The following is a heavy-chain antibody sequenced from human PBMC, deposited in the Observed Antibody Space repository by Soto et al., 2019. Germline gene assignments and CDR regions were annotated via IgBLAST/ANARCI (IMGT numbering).Heavy chain of an antibody. V-gene: IGHV1-69*01. J-gene: IGHJ3*02. CDR3: ARDTGQRDYYDSSLDALAI. CDR2: IIPIFSTP. D-gene: IGHD3-22*01. CDR1: GGTFSSYA. Sequence: QVQLVQSGAELKKPGTSVKVSCKASGGTFSSYAISWVRQAPGQGIEWMGGIIPIFSTPTYAQTFQAGATLIADEYTSPASVELSSLRCEDTAVYYCARDTGQRDYYDSSLDALAICGKGTMVIFSS.